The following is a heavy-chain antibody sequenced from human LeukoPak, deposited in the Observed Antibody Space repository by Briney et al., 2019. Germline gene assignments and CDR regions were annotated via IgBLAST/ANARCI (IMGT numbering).Heavy chain of an antibody. CDR2: LCWNSCSI. D-gene: IGHD3-10*01. CDR3: AKAHYGSGIYYVY. CDR1: GFTLDVYA. V-gene: IGHV3-9*01. J-gene: IGHJ4*02. Sequence: HPGRSLRLSCAASGFTLDVYAMHWVRHAPGTGLEWVSGLCWNSCSIGYADSVKGRFAISRDNAKNSLYLQMNSLRAEDTALYYCAKAHYGSGIYYVYWGQGTLVTASS.